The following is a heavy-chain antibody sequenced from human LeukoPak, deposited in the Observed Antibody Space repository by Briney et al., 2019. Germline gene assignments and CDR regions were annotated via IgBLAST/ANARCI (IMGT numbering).Heavy chain of an antibody. Sequence: LSLTCAVYGGSFSGYYMSWIRQAPGKGLEWVSYISSSGSTIYYADSVKGRFTISRDNAKNSLYLQMNSLRAEDTAVYYCAKGGQTTVTTGPWFDPWGQGTLVTVSS. CDR1: GGSFSGYY. CDR2: ISSSGSTI. J-gene: IGHJ5*02. D-gene: IGHD4-11*01. V-gene: IGHV3-11*04. CDR3: AKGGQTTVTTGPWFDP.